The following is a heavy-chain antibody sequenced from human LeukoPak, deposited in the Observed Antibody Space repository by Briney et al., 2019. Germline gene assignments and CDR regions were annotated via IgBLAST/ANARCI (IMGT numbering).Heavy chain of an antibody. Sequence: SETLSLTCAVYGGSFSGYYWSWIRQPPGKGLEWIGEINHSGSTNYNPSLKSRVTISVDTSKNQFSLKLSSVTAADTAVYYCARERGSGSYYNVFNWFGPWGQGTLVTVSS. CDR3: ARERGSGSYYNVFNWFGP. D-gene: IGHD3-10*01. J-gene: IGHJ5*02. CDR1: GGSFSGYY. CDR2: INHSGST. V-gene: IGHV4-34*01.